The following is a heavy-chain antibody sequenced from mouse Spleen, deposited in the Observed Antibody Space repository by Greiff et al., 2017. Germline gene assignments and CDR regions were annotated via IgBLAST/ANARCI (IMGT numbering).Heavy chain of an antibody. D-gene: IGHD2-4*01. Sequence: VQLKESVAELVRPGASVKLSCTASGFNIKNTYMHWVKQRTEQGLEWIGRIDPEDGETKYAPKFQGKATITADTSSNTAYLQLSSLTSEDTAVYYCAPYDYDEDAMDYWGQGTSVTVSS. CDR2: IDPEDGET. V-gene: IGHV14-2*01. J-gene: IGHJ4*01. CDR3: APYDYDEDAMDY. CDR1: GFNIKNTY.